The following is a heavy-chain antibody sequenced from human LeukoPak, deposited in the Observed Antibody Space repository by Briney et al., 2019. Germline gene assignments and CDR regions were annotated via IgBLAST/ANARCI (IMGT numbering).Heavy chain of an antibody. CDR2: INPYSGAT. CDR3: VRDGACSSTSCQNFDY. Sequence: ASVKVSCKASGYTFTGYYIHLVRQAPGQGLEWMGWINPYSGATNYAQKFQGRVTMTSDTSITTAYMELTRLRSDDTAVYYCVRDGACSSTSCQNFDYWGQGTLVTVPS. J-gene: IGHJ4*02. D-gene: IGHD2-2*01. CDR1: GYTFTGYY. V-gene: IGHV1-2*02.